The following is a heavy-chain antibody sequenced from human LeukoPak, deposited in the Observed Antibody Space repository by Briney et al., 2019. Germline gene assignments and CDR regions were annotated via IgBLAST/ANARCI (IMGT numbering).Heavy chain of an antibody. D-gene: IGHD2-15*01. J-gene: IGHJ6*04. Sequence: SETLSLTCAVYGGSFSGYYWSWIRQPPGKGLEWIGEINHSGSTIYNPSLKSRVTISVDTSKNQFSLKLSSVTAADTAVYYCARFPTKNCSGGSCYPNLGYYYYGMDVWGKGTTVTVSS. V-gene: IGHV4-34*01. CDR1: GGSFSGYY. CDR3: ARFPTKNCSGGSCYPNLGYYYYGMDV. CDR2: INHSGST.